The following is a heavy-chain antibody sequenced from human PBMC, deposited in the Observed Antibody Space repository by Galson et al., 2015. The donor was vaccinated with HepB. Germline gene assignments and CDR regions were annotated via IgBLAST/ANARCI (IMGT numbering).Heavy chain of an antibody. CDR1: GFTVSSNY. J-gene: IGHJ6*02. CDR3: ARGRTEVVQYYYYGMDV. V-gene: IGHV3-66*01. CDR2: IYSGGST. D-gene: IGHD1-1*01. Sequence: SLRLSCAASGFTVSSNYMSWVRQAPGKGLEWVSVIYSGGSTYYADSVKGRFTISRDNSKNTLYLQMNSLRAEDTAVYYCARGRTEVVQYYYYGMDVWGQGTTVTVSS.